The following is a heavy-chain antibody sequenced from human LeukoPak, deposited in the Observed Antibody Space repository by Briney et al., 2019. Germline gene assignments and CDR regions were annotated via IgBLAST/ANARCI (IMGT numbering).Heavy chain of an antibody. Sequence: GGSLRLSCAASGFTFSSYAVHWVRQAPGKGLEWVAVISYDGSNKYYADSVKGRFTISRDNSKNTLYLQMNSLRAEDTAVYYCARDDGGDYCFVYWGQGTLVTVSS. CDR1: GFTFSSYA. J-gene: IGHJ4*02. V-gene: IGHV3-30-3*01. CDR3: ARDDGGDYCFVY. D-gene: IGHD2-21*02. CDR2: ISYDGSNK.